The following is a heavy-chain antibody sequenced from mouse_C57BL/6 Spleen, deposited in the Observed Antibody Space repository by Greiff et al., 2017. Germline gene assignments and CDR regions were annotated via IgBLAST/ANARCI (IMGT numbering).Heavy chain of an antibody. CDR3: LDYGSSYEYFDV. J-gene: IGHJ1*03. CDR2: INPSTGGT. D-gene: IGHD1-1*01. V-gene: IGHV1-42*01. CDR1: GYSFTGYY. Sequence: VQLQQSGPELVKPGASVKISCKASGYSFTGYYMHWVKQSPDKSLEWIGEINPSTGGTTYNQKFKAKATLTVDKSSSTAYMQLKSLTSEGSAVYYCLDYGSSYEYFDVWGTGTTVTVSS.